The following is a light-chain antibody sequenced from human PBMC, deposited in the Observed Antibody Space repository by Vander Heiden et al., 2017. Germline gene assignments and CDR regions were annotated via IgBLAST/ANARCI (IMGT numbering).Light chain of an antibody. CDR2: AAS. CDR3: QKDNSAPRT. CDR1: QGISNY. V-gene: IGKV1-27*01. J-gene: IGKJ1*01. Sequence: DIQMPQSPSSLSASVGDRVTITCRASQGISNYLAWYQQKPWKVPKLLIYAASSLQLGVPSRFSGSGFGTDFTLTISSLQFEDVATYYCQKDNSAPRTFGQGTKVEIK.